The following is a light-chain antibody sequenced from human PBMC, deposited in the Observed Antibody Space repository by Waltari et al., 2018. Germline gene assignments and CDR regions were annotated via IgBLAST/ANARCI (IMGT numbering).Light chain of an antibody. CDR2: DVT. Sequence: QSALPQPRSVSGSPGQSVTISCTGTGSDIGGYDYVSWYQQHPGKAPKLFIYDVTKRPSGVPDRFSGSRSGTAASLTISGLQPEDEADYYCCSYAGGSYVFGTGTKVTVL. V-gene: IGLV2-11*01. CDR1: GSDIGGYDY. J-gene: IGLJ1*01. CDR3: CSYAGGSYV.